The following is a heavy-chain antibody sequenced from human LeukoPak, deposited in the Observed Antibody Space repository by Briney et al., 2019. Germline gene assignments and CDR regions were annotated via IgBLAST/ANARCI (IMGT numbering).Heavy chain of an antibody. Sequence: SETLSLTCTVSGGPVSSGSYYWSWIRQPPGKGLEWIGYIYYSGSTNYNPSLKSRVTTSVDTSKNQFSLKLSSVTAADTAVYYCARDDGRYYDFWSGYLPNAFDIWGQGTLVTVSS. CDR2: IYYSGST. J-gene: IGHJ4*02. V-gene: IGHV4-61*01. CDR1: GGPVSSGSYY. D-gene: IGHD3-3*01. CDR3: ARDDGRYYDFWSGYLPNAFDI.